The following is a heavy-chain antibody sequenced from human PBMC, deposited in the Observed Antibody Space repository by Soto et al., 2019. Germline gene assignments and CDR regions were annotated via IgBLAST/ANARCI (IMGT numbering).Heavy chain of an antibody. CDR2: ISSSGTTT. Sequence: GGSLRLSCAASGFTFSGYNMNWVRQAPGKGLEWLSFISSSGTTTYYADSVKGRFTISRDNAKNSLYLQMNSLRAEETAIYYCARGSYSSGTSYWGQGTLVTVSS. J-gene: IGHJ4*02. CDR3: ARGSYSSGTSY. CDR1: GFTFSGYN. V-gene: IGHV3-48*01. D-gene: IGHD3-10*01.